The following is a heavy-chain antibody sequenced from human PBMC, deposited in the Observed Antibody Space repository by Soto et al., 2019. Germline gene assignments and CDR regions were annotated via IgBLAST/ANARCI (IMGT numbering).Heavy chain of an antibody. Sequence: QVQLVESGGGVVQPGRSLRLSCAASGFTFSSYAMHWVRQAPGKGLEWVAVISYDGSNKYYADSVKGRFTISRDNSKNTLYLQMHSLRAEDTAVYYCARGSIAVAGTGYWGQGTLVTVSS. CDR1: GFTFSSYA. J-gene: IGHJ4*02. CDR3: ARGSIAVAGTGY. D-gene: IGHD6-19*01. CDR2: ISYDGSNK. V-gene: IGHV3-30-3*01.